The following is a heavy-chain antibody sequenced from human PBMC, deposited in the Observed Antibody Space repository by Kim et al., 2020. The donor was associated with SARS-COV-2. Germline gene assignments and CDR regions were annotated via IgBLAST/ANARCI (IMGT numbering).Heavy chain of an antibody. CDR2: ISGSGGST. D-gene: IGHD3-10*01. V-gene: IGHV3-23*01. Sequence: GGSLRLSCAASGFTFSSYAMSWVRQAPGKGLEWVSAISGSGGSTYYADSVKGRFTISRDNSKNTLYLQMNSLRAEDTAVYYCAKDPIYYGSGSYPFDYWGQGTLVTVSS. CDR3: AKDPIYYGSGSYPFDY. J-gene: IGHJ4*02. CDR1: GFTFSSYA.